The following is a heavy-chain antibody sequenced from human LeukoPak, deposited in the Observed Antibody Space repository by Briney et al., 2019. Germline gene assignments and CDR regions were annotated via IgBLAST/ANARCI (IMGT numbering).Heavy chain of an antibody. CDR1: GFTFSSYA. Sequence: GGSLRLSCAASGFTFSSYAMSWVRQAPGKGLEWVSAISGSGGSTYYADSVKGRFTISRDNSKNTLYLQMNSLRAEDAAVYYCAKAAGGIAAAFSWFDPWGQGTLVTVSS. J-gene: IGHJ5*02. CDR2: ISGSGGST. V-gene: IGHV3-23*01. CDR3: AKAAGGIAAAFSWFDP. D-gene: IGHD6-25*01.